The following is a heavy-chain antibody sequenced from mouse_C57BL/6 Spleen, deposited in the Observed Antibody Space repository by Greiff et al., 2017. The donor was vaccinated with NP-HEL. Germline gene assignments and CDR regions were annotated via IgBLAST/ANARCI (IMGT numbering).Heavy chain of an antibody. CDR1: GFSLTSYG. Sequence: QVQLKESGPGLVQPSQRLSITCTVSGFSLTSYGVHWVRQSPGKGLEWLGVLWSGGSTDYNAAFISRLSISQDNSKSQVFFKMNSLQADDTAIYYCARVYYSKPMDYWGQGTSVTVSS. D-gene: IGHD2-5*01. CDR3: ARVYYSKPMDY. CDR2: LWSGGST. J-gene: IGHJ4*01. V-gene: IGHV2-2*01.